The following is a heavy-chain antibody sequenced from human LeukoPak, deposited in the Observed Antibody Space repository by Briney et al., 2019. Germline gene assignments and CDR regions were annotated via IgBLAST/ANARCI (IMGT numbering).Heavy chain of an antibody. D-gene: IGHD6-13*01. CDR2: IYSGGST. CDR1: GFTVSSNY. V-gene: IGHV3-53*01. CDR3: ARGAAAGIYYGMDV. Sequence: GGSLRLSCAASGFTVSSNYMSWVRQAPGKGLEWVSVIYSGGSTYYADSVKGRFTISRDNSKNTLYLQMNSLRAEDTTVYYCARGAAAGIYYGMDVWGQGTTVTVSS. J-gene: IGHJ6*02.